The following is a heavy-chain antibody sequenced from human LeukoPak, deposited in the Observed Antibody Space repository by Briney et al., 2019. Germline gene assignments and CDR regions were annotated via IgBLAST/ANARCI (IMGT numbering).Heavy chain of an antibody. D-gene: IGHD2-2*01. Sequence: PGKSLRLSCAASGFTFSTYAMTWVRQAPGKGLEWVSVISGSGGNTYYADSVKGRFTISRDNSENTLHLQMSSLRAEDTAVYYCVKGPKVSAATNYFDHWGQGTLVTVSS. CDR1: GFTFSTYA. CDR3: VKGPKVSAATNYFDH. CDR2: ISGSGGNT. V-gene: IGHV3-23*01. J-gene: IGHJ4*02.